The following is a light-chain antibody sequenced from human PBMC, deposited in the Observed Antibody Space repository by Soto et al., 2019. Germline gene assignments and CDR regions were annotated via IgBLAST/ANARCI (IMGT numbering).Light chain of an antibody. CDR3: QQGDSMPLT. CDR2: GIS. CDR1: QGIRSW. Sequence: DIQMTQSPSSVSASVGERVTITCRASQGIRSWLAWYQQKPGEALELLIYGISNLQSGVPSRFSGSGSGTDFTLTISSLQPEDFATYYCQQGDSMPLTFGGGTKVEIK. V-gene: IGKV1-12*01. J-gene: IGKJ4*01.